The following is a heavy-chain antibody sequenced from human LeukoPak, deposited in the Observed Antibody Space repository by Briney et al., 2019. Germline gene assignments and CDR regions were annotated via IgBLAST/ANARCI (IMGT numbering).Heavy chain of an antibody. D-gene: IGHD1-26*01. Sequence: GGSLRLSCAASGFTFDNYRMSWVRQAPGKGLEWVSTVNADGGNTYYVDSVKGRFTISRDNSKRTLILRMNSLRVEDTALYYCTKRVKYGGTWDHFADWGQGTLVTVSS. V-gene: IGHV3-23*01. CDR1: GFTFDNYR. CDR3: TKRVKYGGTWDHFAD. J-gene: IGHJ4*02. CDR2: VNADGGNT.